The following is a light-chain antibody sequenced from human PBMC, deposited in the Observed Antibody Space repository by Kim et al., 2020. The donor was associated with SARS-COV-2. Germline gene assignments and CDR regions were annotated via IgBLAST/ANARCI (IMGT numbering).Light chain of an antibody. Sequence: LSAGERATLACRAIQSVGNSLAWFQQKPGQAPRLLIFETSNRATGIPARFSGSGSGTAFTLTISSLEPEDFAVYYCQQRYNWPLTFGGGTKVEIK. J-gene: IGKJ4*01. CDR1: QSVGNS. V-gene: IGKV3-11*01. CDR3: QQRYNWPLT. CDR2: ETS.